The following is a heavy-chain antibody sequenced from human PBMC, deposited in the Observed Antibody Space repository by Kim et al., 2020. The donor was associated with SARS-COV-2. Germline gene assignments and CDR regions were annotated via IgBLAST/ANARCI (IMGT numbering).Heavy chain of an antibody. Sequence: GGSLRLSCAAFGFTVSNNYMSWVRQTPGKGLEWVSIIYSGGSTYYADSVEGRFTVSRDNRKNKLYLQMDSLRAEDTAVYFCARTTLTSGGDYFDYWGQG. CDR3: ARTTLTSGGDYFDY. J-gene: IGHJ4*02. CDR1: GFTVSNNY. V-gene: IGHV3-66*01. CDR2: IYSGGST. D-gene: IGHD3-16*01.